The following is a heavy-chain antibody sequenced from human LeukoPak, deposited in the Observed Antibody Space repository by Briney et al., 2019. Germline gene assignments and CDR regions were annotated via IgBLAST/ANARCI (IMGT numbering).Heavy chain of an antibody. CDR1: GGSFTGYS. D-gene: IGHD3-10*01. J-gene: IGHJ4*02. V-gene: IGHV4-34*01. CDR2: LNHNGNT. CDR3: ARGRIYYGSGPLLY. Sequence: SETLSLICAVYGGSFTGYSWRWIRQSPTKGLEWIGELNHNGNTYYNPSLKSRVIISVDTSKNQFSLNLTSVTAADTAVYYCARGRIYYGSGPLLYWGQGSLVTVSS.